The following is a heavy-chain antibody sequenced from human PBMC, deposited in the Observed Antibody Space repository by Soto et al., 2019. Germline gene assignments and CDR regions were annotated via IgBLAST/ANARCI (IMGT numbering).Heavy chain of an antibody. V-gene: IGHV3-30*03. CDR1: GFTFSSYG. J-gene: IGHJ4*02. D-gene: IGHD3-10*01. Sequence: GGSLRLSXAASGFTFSSYGMHWVRQAPGKGLEWVAVISYDGSNKYYADSAKGRFTISRDNSKNTLYLQMNSLRAEDTAVYYCATNPQESAYRGQGTLVTVSS. CDR3: ATNPQESAY. CDR2: ISYDGSNK.